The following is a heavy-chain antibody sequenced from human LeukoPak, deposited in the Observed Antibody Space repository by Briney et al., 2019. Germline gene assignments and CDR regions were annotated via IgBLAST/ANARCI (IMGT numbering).Heavy chain of an antibody. CDR3: AREILSSGWYFGWFDP. CDR2: IYYSGST. J-gene: IGHJ5*02. D-gene: IGHD6-19*01. Sequence: NPGGSLRLSCTASEFTFGDYAISWIRQPPGKGLEWIGYIYYSGSTNYNPSLKSRVTISVDTSKNQFSLKLSSVTAADTAVYYCAREILSSGWYFGWFDPWGQGTLVTVSS. CDR1: EFTFGDYA. V-gene: IGHV4-59*01.